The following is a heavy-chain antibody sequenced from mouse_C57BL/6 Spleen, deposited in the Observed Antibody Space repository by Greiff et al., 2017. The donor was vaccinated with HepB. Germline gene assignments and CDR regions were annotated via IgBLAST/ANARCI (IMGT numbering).Heavy chain of an antibody. V-gene: IGHV1-22*01. CDR2: INPNNGGT. CDR3: ARRGNDYDVNYAMDY. Sequence: EVKLMESGPELVKPGASVKMSCKASGYTFTDYNMHWVKQSHGKSLEWIGYINPNNGGTSYNQKFKGKATLTVNKSSSTAYMELRSLTSEDSAVYYCARRGNDYDVNYAMDYWGQGTSVTVSS. CDR1: GYTFTDYN. D-gene: IGHD2-4*01. J-gene: IGHJ4*01.